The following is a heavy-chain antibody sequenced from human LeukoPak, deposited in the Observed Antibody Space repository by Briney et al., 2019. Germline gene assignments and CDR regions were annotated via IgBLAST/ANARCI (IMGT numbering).Heavy chain of an antibody. CDR1: GFTFSSYA. D-gene: IGHD5-12*01. CDR2: ISGSGGRT. CDR3: AKGGSRLPAGY. Sequence: AGSLRLSCAASGFTFSSYAMSWDRQAPGNGLGWVSAISGSGGRTYYADTVKGRFTTSRDNSKNTLYLQMNSLRAEDTAVYYCAKGGSRLPAGYWGQGTLVTVSS. J-gene: IGHJ4*02. V-gene: IGHV3-23*01.